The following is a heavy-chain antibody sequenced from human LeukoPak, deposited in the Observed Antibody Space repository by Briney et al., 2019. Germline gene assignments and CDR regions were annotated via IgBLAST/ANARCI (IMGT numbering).Heavy chain of an antibody. CDR2: ASSDGDTT. Sequence: TGGSLRLSCAASGFTFNRYGMHWVRQAPGKGLEWVAVASSDGDTTYYADSVKGRFTISKDNSRNTLYLQMNSLGAEDTAVYYCAKEGSTTFREDFDCWGQGTLVTVSS. D-gene: IGHD3-16*01. CDR3: AKEGSTTFREDFDC. J-gene: IGHJ4*02. CDR1: GFTFNRYG. V-gene: IGHV3-30*18.